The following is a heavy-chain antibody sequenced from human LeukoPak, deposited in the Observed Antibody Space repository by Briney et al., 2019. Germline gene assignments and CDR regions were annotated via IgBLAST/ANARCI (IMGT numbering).Heavy chain of an antibody. Sequence: GGSLRRSCAAAGFIFGDYWMSWVRQAPGKGLEWVANINRDGSERYYVDSVKGRFTISRDNARNSLYLEMNSLRVEDTGVYYCARDLVGASYYWGQGTLVTVSS. CDR1: GFIFGDYW. V-gene: IGHV3-7*01. CDR2: INRDGSER. J-gene: IGHJ4*02. D-gene: IGHD1-26*01. CDR3: ARDLVGASYY.